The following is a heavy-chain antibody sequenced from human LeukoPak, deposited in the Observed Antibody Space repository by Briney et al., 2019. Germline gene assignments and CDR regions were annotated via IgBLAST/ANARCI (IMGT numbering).Heavy chain of an antibody. D-gene: IGHD1-26*01. CDR3: AKSVSLVTYFDY. CDR2: IRYDGSNK. Sequence: GGSPRLSCAASGFTFSSYGMHWVRQAPGKGLEWVAFIRYDGSNKYYADSVKGRFTISRDNSKNTLYLQMNSLRAEDTAVYYCAKSVSLVTYFDYWGQGTLVTVSS. V-gene: IGHV3-30*02. J-gene: IGHJ4*02. CDR1: GFTFSSYG.